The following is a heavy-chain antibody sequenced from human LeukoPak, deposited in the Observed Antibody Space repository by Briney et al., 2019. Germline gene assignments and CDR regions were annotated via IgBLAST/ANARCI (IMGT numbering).Heavy chain of an antibody. CDR3: ARDRDYGYLDY. CDR2: IWYDGSNK. Sequence: PGGSLRLSCAASGSTFSSNGMHWVRQAPGKGLEWVAVIWYDGSNKYYADSVKGRFTISRDNSKNTLYLQMNILRAEDTAVYYCARDRDYGYLDYWGQGTLVTVSS. J-gene: IGHJ4*02. D-gene: IGHD4-17*01. V-gene: IGHV3-33*01. CDR1: GSTFSSNG.